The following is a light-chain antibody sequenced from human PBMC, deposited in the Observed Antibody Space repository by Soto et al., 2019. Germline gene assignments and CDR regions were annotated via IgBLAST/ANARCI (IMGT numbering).Light chain of an antibody. V-gene: IGLV1-40*01. CDR3: LSFVSSLSVV. Sequence: QSVLTQPPSVSGAPGQRVTISCTGSSSNIGAGYDVHWYQQLPGRAPKLLIYGNTNRPSGVPDRFSGSKSGTSASLAITGLQAEDEADYYCLSFVSSLSVVLGGGTKLTVL. J-gene: IGLJ2*01. CDR1: SSNIGAGYD. CDR2: GNT.